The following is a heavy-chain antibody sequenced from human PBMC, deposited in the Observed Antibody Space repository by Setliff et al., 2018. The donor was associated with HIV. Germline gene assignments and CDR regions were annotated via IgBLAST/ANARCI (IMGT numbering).Heavy chain of an antibody. CDR3: ARWGGVWGSYRRYYYYGMDV. CDR1: GGSISSYY. D-gene: IGHD3-16*02. J-gene: IGHJ6*02. CDR2: IYTSGST. Sequence: SETLSLTCTVSGGSISSYYWSWIRQPAGKGLEWIGRIYTSGSTNYNPSLKSRVTMSVDTSKNQFSLKLSSVTAADTAVYYCARWGGVWGSYRRYYYYGMDVWGQGTTVTVSS. V-gene: IGHV4-4*07.